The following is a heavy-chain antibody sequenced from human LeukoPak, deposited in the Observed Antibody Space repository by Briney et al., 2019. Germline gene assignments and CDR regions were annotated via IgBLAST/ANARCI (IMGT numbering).Heavy chain of an antibody. CDR2: ISGDGDST. D-gene: IGHD6-19*01. V-gene: IGHV3-23*01. J-gene: IGHJ6*03. CDR3: AKLEGSGWSGYMDV. CDR1: GFTFSNYA. Sequence: TGGSLRLSCLASGFTFSNYAMNWVRQAPGKGLEWVSAISGDGDSTYYADSVRGRFIISRDTFKNTLFLQLKSLRAEDTAIYYCAKLEGSGWSGYMDVWGKGTTVTVSS.